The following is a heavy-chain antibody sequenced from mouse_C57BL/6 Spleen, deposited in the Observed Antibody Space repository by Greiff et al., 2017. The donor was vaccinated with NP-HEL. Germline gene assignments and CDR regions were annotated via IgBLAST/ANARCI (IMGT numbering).Heavy chain of an antibody. CDR2: IDPEDGET. CDR3: ARGTVVADWYFDV. V-gene: IGHV14-2*01. J-gene: IGHJ1*03. D-gene: IGHD1-1*01. CDR1: GFNIKDYY. Sequence: EVKLVESGAELVKPGASVKLSCTASGFNIKDYYMHWVKQRTEQGLEWIGRIDPEDGETKYAPKFQGKATITADTSSNTAYLQLSSLTSEDTAVYYCARGTVVADWYFDVWGTGTTVTVSS.